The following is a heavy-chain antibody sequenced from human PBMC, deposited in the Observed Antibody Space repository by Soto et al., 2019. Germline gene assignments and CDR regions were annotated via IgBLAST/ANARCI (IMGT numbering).Heavy chain of an antibody. Sequence: ASVKLSCKGSGYSVASYCMHCVRQAPGQGLEWLGVINPSAGSTTYAQKFQGRVTMTWDTSTNTVYMDLRSLRSEDTAIFYCARGGSSPAFCYYCGTDVWG. J-gene: IGHJ6*02. V-gene: IGHV1-46*01. CDR3: ARGGSSPAFCYYCGTDV. CDR1: GYSVASYC. CDR2: INPSAGST. D-gene: IGHD6-13*01.